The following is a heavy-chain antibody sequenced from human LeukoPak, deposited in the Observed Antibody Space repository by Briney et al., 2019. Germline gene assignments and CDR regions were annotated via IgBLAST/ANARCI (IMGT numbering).Heavy chain of an antibody. V-gene: IGHV3-15*01. CDR1: GFTFANAW. D-gene: IGHD3-22*01. Sequence: PGGSLRLSCAASGFTFANAWMSWVRQAPGKGLEWVGRIKSKTADGTADYAAVVEARFTISRDDSNNMLYLQMNSLKIEDTAVYYCATYDSTSYYYSADWGQGTLVTVSS. CDR3: ATYDSTSYYYSAD. CDR2: IKSKTADGTA. J-gene: IGHJ4*02.